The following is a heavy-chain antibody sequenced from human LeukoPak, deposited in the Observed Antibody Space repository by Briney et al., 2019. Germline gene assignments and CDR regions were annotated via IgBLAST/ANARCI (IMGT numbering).Heavy chain of an antibody. Sequence: GGSLRLSCAASGFTFSSYSMNWVRQAPGKGLEWVSSIGSSSSYIYYADSVKGRFTISRDNAKNSLYLQMNSLRAEDTAVYYCASRNDGYYDFWSGYYSGYYFDYWGQGTLVTVSS. D-gene: IGHD3-3*01. CDR1: GFTFSSYS. V-gene: IGHV3-21*01. CDR2: IGSSSSYI. J-gene: IGHJ4*02. CDR3: ASRNDGYYDFWSGYYSGYYFDY.